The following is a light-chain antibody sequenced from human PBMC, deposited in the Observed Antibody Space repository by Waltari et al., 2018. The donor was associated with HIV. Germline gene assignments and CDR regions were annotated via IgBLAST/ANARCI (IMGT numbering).Light chain of an antibody. Sequence: SYELTQPPSVSVSPGQTASITCSGDKLGDNYACWYQQKPGQSPVLVIYQDSKRPSGIPERFSGYNSGNTATLTISGTQAMDEADYYCQAWDSSTVVFGGGTKLTVL. CDR1: KLGDNY. J-gene: IGLJ2*01. V-gene: IGLV3-1*01. CDR3: QAWDSSTVV. CDR2: QDS.